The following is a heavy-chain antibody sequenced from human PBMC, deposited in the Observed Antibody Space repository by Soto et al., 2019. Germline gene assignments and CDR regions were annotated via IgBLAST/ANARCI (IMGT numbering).Heavy chain of an antibody. CDR1: CRSFIGYY. Sequence: SETLSLTCAFYCRSFIGYYWSWIRQPPGKGLEWIGEINHSGSTNYNPSLKSRVTISVDTSKNQFSLKLSSVTAADTAVYYCARGLSYYYDSSGSLPGDWGQGTLVTVSS. CDR3: ARGLSYYYDSSGSLPGD. J-gene: IGHJ4*02. V-gene: IGHV4-34*01. CDR2: INHSGST. D-gene: IGHD3-22*01.